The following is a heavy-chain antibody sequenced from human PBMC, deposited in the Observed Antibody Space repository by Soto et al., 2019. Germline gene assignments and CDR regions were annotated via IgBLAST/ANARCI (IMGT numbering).Heavy chain of an antibody. CDR2: IRASGSDT. D-gene: IGHD6-13*01. J-gene: IGHJ4*02. CDR1: GFTFSSYT. V-gene: IGHV3-23*01. Sequence: GGSLRLSCAASGFTFSSYTLSWVRQAPGKGLEWVSAIRASGSDTFYADSVKGRFTISRDNSKNTLYLQMNSLRAEDTAIYYCAKSYSSNWYDYFDYWGQGTLVTVSS. CDR3: AKSYSSNWYDYFDY.